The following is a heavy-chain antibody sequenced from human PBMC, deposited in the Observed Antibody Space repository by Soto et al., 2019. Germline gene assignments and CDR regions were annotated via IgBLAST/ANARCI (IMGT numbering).Heavy chain of an antibody. CDR2: ISSSSSTI. V-gene: IGHV3-48*02. J-gene: IGHJ5*02. CDR1: GFTFSSYS. Sequence: EVQLVESGGGLVQPGGSLRLSCAASGFTFSSYSMNWVRQAPGKGLEWVSYISSSSSTIYYADSVKGRFTISSDNAKNSLYLQMNSLRDGATAVYYWAREGGLLNWVDPWGQGTLVTVSS. CDR3: AREGGLLNWVDP.